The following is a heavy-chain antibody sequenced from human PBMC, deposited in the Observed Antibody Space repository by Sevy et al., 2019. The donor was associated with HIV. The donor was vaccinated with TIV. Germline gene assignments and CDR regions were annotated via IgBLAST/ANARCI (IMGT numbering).Heavy chain of an antibody. CDR1: GFTFSRYW. CDR3: VREGVGGYSYSLDC. Sequence: GGSLRLSCAASGFTFSRYWMSWVRQAPGKGLEWVATMKEDGSERNYVDSVKGRLTISRDNAKNSLYLQMNSLRAEDTAVYYCVREGVGGYSYSLDCWGQGTLVTVSS. D-gene: IGHD5-18*01. J-gene: IGHJ4*02. CDR2: MKEDGSER. V-gene: IGHV3-7*01.